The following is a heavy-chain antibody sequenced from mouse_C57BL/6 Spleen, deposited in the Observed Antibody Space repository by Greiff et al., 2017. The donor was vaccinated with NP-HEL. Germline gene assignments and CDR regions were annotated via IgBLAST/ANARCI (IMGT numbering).Heavy chain of an antibody. V-gene: IGHV1-54*01. CDR3: AERGSNDYYYSLDY. CDR1: GYAFTNYL. Sequence: QVQLKQPGAELVRPGTSVKVSCKASGYAFTNYLIEWVKQRPGQGLEWIGEINPGSGGTNYNEKFKGKATLTVDKSSSTAYMQLSSLTTEDSAVSFCAERGSNDYYYSLDYWGQGTSVTVSS. J-gene: IGHJ4*01. CDR2: INPGSGGT. D-gene: IGHD1-3*01.